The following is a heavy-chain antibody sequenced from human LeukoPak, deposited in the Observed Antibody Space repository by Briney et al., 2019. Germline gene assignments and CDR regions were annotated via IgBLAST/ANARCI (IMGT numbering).Heavy chain of an antibody. J-gene: IGHJ4*02. V-gene: IGHV3-15*01. CDR3: TTDLIIAGDFDY. D-gene: IGHD1-26*01. Sequence: KASETLSLTCAVSVGSISSGNWWTWVRQAPGKGLEWVGRIKTKTDGGTTDYAAPVIGRFTISRDDSKNTLYLQMNSLKTEDTAVYYCTTDLIIAGDFDYWGQGALVTVSS. CDR2: IKTKTDGGTT. CDR1: VGSISSGNW.